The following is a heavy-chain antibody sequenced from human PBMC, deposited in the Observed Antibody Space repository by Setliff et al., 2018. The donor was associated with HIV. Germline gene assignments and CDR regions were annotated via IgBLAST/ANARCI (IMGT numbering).Heavy chain of an antibody. V-gene: IGHV1-18*01. CDR2: ISDYNGNT. J-gene: IGHJ4*02. D-gene: IGHD3-22*01. CDR3: ARFGDYDDSSGYITDY. Sequence: ASVKVSCKASGYTFTNYGISWVRQAPGQGLEWMGWISDYNGNTNYAQKLQGRVTLTTDTSTSTAYMELRSLRSEDTAVYYCARFGDYDDSSGYITDYWGQGTLVTVSS. CDR1: GYTFTNYG.